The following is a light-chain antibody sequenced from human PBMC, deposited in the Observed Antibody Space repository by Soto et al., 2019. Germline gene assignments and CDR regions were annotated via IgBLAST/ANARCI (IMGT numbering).Light chain of an antibody. Sequence: ETVMTQSPGTLSLSPGERATISCRASQVVDSTYFAWYHQKSGQPPRLLIYGASNRATGIPDRFSGSGSGTDFTLTISRLEPEDFGVYYCQQFGSSMPHTFGQGTKLEIK. CDR1: QVVDSTY. CDR2: GAS. J-gene: IGKJ2*01. V-gene: IGKV3-20*01. CDR3: QQFGSSMPHT.